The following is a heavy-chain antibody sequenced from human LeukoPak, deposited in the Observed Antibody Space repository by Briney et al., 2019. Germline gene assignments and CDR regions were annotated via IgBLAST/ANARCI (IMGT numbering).Heavy chain of an antibody. CDR2: IYYSGST. CDR1: GGSISSYY. CDR3: AWNTQWLGSYYFDY. Sequence: SETLSLTCTVSGGSISSYYWSWIRQPPGKGPEWIGYIYYSGSTNYNPSLKSRVTISVDTSKNQFSLKLSSVTAADTAVYYCAWNTQWLGSYYFDYWGQGTLVTVSS. V-gene: IGHV4-59*01. J-gene: IGHJ4*02. D-gene: IGHD6-19*01.